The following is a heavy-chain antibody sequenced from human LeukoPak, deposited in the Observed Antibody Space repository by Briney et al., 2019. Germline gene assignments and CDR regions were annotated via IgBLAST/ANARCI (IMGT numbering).Heavy chain of an antibody. D-gene: IGHD4-23*01. Sequence: ASVKVSCKASGYTFTGYYMHWVRHAPGQGLEWMGWINPNSGGTNYAQKFQGRVTMTRDTSISTAYRELSRLRSDDTAVYYWGRVRGTVVTHPIDYWGQGTLVTVSS. V-gene: IGHV1-2*02. CDR2: INPNSGGT. J-gene: IGHJ4*02. CDR1: GYTFTGYY. CDR3: GRVRGTVVTHPIDY.